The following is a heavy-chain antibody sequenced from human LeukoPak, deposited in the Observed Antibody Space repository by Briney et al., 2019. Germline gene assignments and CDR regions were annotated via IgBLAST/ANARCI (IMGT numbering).Heavy chain of an antibody. J-gene: IGHJ6*04. V-gene: IGHV3-48*03. D-gene: IGHD3-10*02. CDR1: GFTFSSYE. Sequence: PGGSLRLSCAASGFTFSSYEMNWVRQAPGKGLEWVSYISSSGSTIYYADSVKGRFTISRDNAKNSLYLQMNSLRAEDTAVYYCAGLGITMIGGVWGKRTTVTISS. CDR3: AGLGITMIGGV. CDR2: ISSSGSTI.